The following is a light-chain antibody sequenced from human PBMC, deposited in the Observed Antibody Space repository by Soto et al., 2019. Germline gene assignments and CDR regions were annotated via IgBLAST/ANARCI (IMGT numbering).Light chain of an antibody. Sequence: QSVLTQPPSASGTPGQRVTISCSGSNSNIGSNAVNWYQQLPGTAPKLLIYSNNLRPSGVAVRFSGSKSGTSASLAISGLQSEDEAEYYCAAWDDSLNGDVFGTGTKLTVL. CDR1: NSNIGSNA. CDR3: AAWDDSLNGDV. CDR2: SNN. J-gene: IGLJ1*01. V-gene: IGLV1-44*01.